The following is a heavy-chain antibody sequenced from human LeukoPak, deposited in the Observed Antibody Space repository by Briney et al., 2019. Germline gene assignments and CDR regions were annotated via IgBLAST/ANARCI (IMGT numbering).Heavy chain of an antibody. J-gene: IGHJ4*02. CDR1: GFTFSSYG. V-gene: IGHV3-30*18. CDR3: AKSADGSGSYYNLDY. D-gene: IGHD3-10*01. CDR2: ISYDGSNK. Sequence: GGSLRLSCAASGFTFSSYGMHWVRQAPGKGLEWVAVISYDGSNKYYADSVKGRFTIPRDNSKNTLYLQMNSLRAEDTAVYYCAKSADGSGSYYNLDYWGQGTLVTVSS.